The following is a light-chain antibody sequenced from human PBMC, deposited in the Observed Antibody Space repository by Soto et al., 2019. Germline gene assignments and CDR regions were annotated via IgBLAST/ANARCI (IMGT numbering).Light chain of an antibody. CDR3: QQYNTYST. V-gene: IGKV1-5*01. Sequence: DIQMTQSPSTLSASVGDRVTITCRASQNIRNLLAWYQQKPGKAPKPLIYDASTLKTGVPSRFIGSGSGTEFTLTVSSLQPDEFATYYCQQYNTYSTFGQVTKVYIK. CDR1: QNIRNL. CDR2: DAS. J-gene: IGKJ1*01.